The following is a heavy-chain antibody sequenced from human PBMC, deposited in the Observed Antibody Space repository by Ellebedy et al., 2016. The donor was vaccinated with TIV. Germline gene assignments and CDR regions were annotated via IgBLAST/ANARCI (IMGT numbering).Heavy chain of an antibody. CDR1: GFTFSHYA. J-gene: IGHJ4*02. D-gene: IGHD2-21*02. Sequence: GESLKISCSASGFTFSHYAMHWVRQAPGKGLEYVSAINNNGGNTYYADSVKGRFTISRDSSKNTLYLQMSSLRPEETAMYYCVKDRGDIIRDFDYWGQGTLVTVSS. CDR2: INNNGGNT. CDR3: VKDRGDIIRDFDY. V-gene: IGHV3-64D*06.